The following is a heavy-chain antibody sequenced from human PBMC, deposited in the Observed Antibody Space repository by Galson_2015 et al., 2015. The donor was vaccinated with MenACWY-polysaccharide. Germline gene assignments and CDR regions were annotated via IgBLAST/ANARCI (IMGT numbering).Heavy chain of an antibody. J-gene: IGHJ5*01. D-gene: IGHD3-9*01. Sequence: SLRLSCAASGFTFSSYWMSWVRQAPGKGLEWVANIKQDGSEKYYVDSVKGRFTISRDNAKNSLYLQMNSLRAEDTAVYYCAREWGEGYFDWFDYWGQGTLVTVSS. CDR2: IKQDGSEK. CDR3: AREWGEGYFDWFDY. V-gene: IGHV3-7*01. CDR1: GFTFSSYW.